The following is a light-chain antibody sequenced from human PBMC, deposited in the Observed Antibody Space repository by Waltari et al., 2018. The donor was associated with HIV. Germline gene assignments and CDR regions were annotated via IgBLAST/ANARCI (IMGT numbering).Light chain of an antibody. V-gene: IGLV2-8*01. Sequence: QSALTQPPSASGSPGQSVTIPCSGTSSDVGGYDYVSWYQQHPGKAPKLMLYEVSKRPSGVPDRFSGSKSGNTASLTVSGLQAEDEADYYCSSHAGSNNYVFGTGTKVTVL. CDR3: SSHAGSNNYV. CDR1: SSDVGGYDY. J-gene: IGLJ1*01. CDR2: EVS.